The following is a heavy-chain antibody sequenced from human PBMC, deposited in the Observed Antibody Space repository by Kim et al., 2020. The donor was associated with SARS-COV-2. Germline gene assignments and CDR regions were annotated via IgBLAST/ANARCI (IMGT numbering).Heavy chain of an antibody. CDR2: LSYSGTT. CDR1: GVSITTFSYC. V-gene: IGHV4-39*01. CDR3: ARRRFGEWGWIDP. J-gene: IGHJ5*02. D-gene: IGHD3-16*01. Sequence: SETLSLSCSVSGVSITTFSYCWSWIRQPPGKGLEWIGDLSYSGTTDYSPSLKSRVTISGDTSKNQFSLRLTSVSASDTAMYYCARRRFGEWGWIDPWGQGTLVTVSS.